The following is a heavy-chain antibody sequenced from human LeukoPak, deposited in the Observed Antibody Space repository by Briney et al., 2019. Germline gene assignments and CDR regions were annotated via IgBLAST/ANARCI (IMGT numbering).Heavy chain of an antibody. CDR1: GGSISSYY. D-gene: IGHD1-20*01. J-gene: IGHJ4*02. Sequence: SETLSLTCTVSGGSISSYYWSWIRQPPGKGLEWIGYIYYSGSTNYNPSLKSRVTISVDTSKNQFSLKLSSVTAADTAVYYCAAGYNWNPDYWGQGTLVTVSS. CDR3: AAGYNWNPDY. V-gene: IGHV4-59*01. CDR2: IYYSGST.